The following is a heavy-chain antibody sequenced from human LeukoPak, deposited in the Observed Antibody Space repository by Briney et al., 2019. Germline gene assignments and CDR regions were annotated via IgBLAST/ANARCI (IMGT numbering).Heavy chain of an antibody. J-gene: IGHJ4*02. CDR2: IIPIFGTA. D-gene: IGHD3-3*01. CDR1: GGTFSSYA. CDR3: ARVGISGRFLELLQFDY. Sequence: SVKVSCKASGGTFSSYAISWVRQAPGQGLEWMGGIIPIFGTANYAQKFQGRVTITADESTSTAYMELSSLRSEDTAVYYCARVGISGRFLELLQFDYWGQGTLVTVSS. V-gene: IGHV1-69*13.